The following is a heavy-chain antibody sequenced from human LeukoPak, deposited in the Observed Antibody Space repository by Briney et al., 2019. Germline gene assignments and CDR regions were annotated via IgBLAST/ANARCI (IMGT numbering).Heavy chain of an antibody. CDR3: ARNTRYLDSIGSWLQVMGV. V-gene: IGHV4-34*01. CDR2: INHSGST. CDR1: GWSFSGYY. D-gene: IGHD3-22*01. Sequence: SETLSLTCAVYGWSFSGYYLSWIRQPPGKGLEWIGEINHSGSTNYKSSLKSRVTISVDTSKNQFSLNLSSVTAADEAVYYCARNTRYLDSIGSWLQVMGVWGKGTRVTVSS. J-gene: IGHJ6*03.